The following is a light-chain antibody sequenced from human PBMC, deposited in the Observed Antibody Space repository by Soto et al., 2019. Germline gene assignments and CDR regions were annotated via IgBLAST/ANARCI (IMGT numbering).Light chain of an antibody. Sequence: EIVMTQSPATLSVSPGERTTLFCRASQSVSSNLALYQQQPGQAPSLLIYGASTRSTGIPARFSGSGSGTEFTVTISSLQSADCAVYHCEQYNNWPYTFGQGTKLEI. V-gene: IGKV3-15*01. CDR3: EQYNNWPYT. J-gene: IGKJ2*01. CDR1: QSVSSN. CDR2: GAS.